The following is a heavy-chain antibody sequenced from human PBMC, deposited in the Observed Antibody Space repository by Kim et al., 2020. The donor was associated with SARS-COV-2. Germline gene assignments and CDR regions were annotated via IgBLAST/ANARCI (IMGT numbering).Heavy chain of an antibody. D-gene: IGHD3-22*01. J-gene: IGHJ2*01. V-gene: IGHV4-61*07. Sequence: RVTISVDTSKNQFSLKLSSVTAADTAVYYCARLAGGASYDSSGYDWYFDLWGRGTLVTVSS. CDR3: ARLAGGASYDSSGYDWYFDL.